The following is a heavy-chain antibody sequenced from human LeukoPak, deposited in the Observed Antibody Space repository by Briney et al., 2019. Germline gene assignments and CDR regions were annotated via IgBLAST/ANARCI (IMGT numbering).Heavy chain of an antibody. D-gene: IGHD6-19*01. V-gene: IGHV4-59*01. CDR3: ARDAHGSAWYSSGWFDP. Sequence: PSETLSLTCTVSGGSISSYYWSWIRQPPGKGLEWIGYIYYSGSTNYNPSLKSRVTISVDTSKNQFSLKLSSVTAADTAVYYCARDAHGSAWYSSGWFDPWGQGTLVTVSS. CDR2: IYYSGST. CDR1: GGSISSYY. J-gene: IGHJ5*02.